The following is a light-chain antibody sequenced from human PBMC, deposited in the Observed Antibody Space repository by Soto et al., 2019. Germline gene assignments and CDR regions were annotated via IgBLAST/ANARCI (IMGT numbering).Light chain of an antibody. J-gene: IGLJ2*01. CDR3: GTWDSSLSAVV. CDR2: ENN. V-gene: IGLV1-51*02. CDR1: SSNIGNNY. Sequence: QSVLTQPHSVSAAPEQKVTISCSGSSSNIGNNYVSWYQQLPGTAHKLLIYENNKRPSGIPDRFSGSKSGTSATLGITGLQTGDEADYYCGTWDSSLSAVVFGGGTKLTLL.